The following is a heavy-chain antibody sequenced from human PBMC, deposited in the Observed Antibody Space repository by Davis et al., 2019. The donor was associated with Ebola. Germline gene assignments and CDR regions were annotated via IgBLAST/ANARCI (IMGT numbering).Heavy chain of an antibody. CDR2: INPNSGGT. J-gene: IGHJ4*02. CDR3: ARGRRGTGAYFDY. D-gene: IGHD1-14*01. V-gene: IGHV1-2*06. Sequence: MPGGSLRLSCAASGYTFTGYYMHWVRQAPGQGLEWMGRINPNSGGTNYAQKFQGRVTMTRNTSISTAYMELSSLRSEDTAVYYCARGRRGTGAYFDYWGQGTLVTVYS. CDR1: GYTFTGYY.